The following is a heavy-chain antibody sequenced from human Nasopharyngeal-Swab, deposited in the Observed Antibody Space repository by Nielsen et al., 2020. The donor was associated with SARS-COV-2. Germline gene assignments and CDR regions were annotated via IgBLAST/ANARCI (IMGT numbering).Heavy chain of an antibody. CDR1: GGSISSSNW. J-gene: IGHJ4*02. D-gene: IGHD1-1*01. CDR3: ARGERLDY. CDR2: INHSGST. Sequence: SETLSLTCAVSGGSISSSNWWSWVRQPPGKGLEWIGEINHSGSTNYNPSLKSRVTISVDTSKNQFSLKLSSVTAADTAVYYCARGERLDYWGQGTLVTVSS. V-gene: IGHV4-4*02.